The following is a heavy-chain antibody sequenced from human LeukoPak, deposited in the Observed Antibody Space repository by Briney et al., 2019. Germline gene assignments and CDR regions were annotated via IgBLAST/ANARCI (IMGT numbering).Heavy chain of an antibody. Sequence: SETLSLTCTVSGGSISSGGYYWCWIRQPPGKGLEWIGYIYHSGSTYYNPSLKSRVTISVDRSKNQFSLKLSSVTAADTAVYYCARQRWFGEFSFDYWGQGTLVTVSS. CDR2: IYHSGST. CDR1: GGSISSGGYY. CDR3: ARQRWFGEFSFDY. J-gene: IGHJ4*02. V-gene: IGHV4-30-2*01. D-gene: IGHD3-10*01.